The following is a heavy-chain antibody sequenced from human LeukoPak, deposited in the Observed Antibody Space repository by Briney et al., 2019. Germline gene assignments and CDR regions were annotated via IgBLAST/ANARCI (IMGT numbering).Heavy chain of an antibody. J-gene: IGHJ5*02. CDR1: GYTFTKYG. D-gene: IGHD4-11*01. V-gene: IGHV1-18*01. CDR3: ARAGDYSGWFDP. Sequence: ASVKVSCKASGYTFTKYGITWVGQAPGQGLEWMGWISTYNGNTNYAQKFQGRVTITTDESTSTAYMELSSLRSEDTAVYYCARAGDYSGWFDPWGQGTLVTVSS. CDR2: ISTYNGNT.